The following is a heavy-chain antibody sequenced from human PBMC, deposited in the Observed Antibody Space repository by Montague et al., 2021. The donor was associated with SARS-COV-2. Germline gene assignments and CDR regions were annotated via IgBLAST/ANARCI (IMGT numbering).Heavy chain of an antibody. D-gene: IGHD3-22*01. CDR2: ISISDGNT. J-gene: IGHJ4*02. CDR1: GFTFSSYA. Sequence: SLRLSCAASGFTFSSYAMSWVRQAPGKGLEWVSPISISDGNTYYADSVKGRFTISRDKSKSTLYLQMNSLRAEDTAVYYCRVGNYYDSISDYWGQGTLVTVSS. V-gene: IGHV3-23*01. CDR3: RVGNYYDSISDY.